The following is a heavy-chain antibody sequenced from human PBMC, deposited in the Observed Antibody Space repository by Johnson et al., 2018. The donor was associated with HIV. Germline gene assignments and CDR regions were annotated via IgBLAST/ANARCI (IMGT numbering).Heavy chain of an antibody. CDR1: GFTVSSYA. CDR3: ARAGIAARPPTRPPDAFDI. D-gene: IGHD6-6*01. Sequence: VESGGGVVQPGRSLRLSCAASGFTVSSYAMHWVRQAPGKGLEWVAVISYDGSNKYYADSVKGRFTISRDNSKNTLYLQMNSLRAEDTAVYYCARAGIAARPPTRPPDAFDIWGQGTMVTVSS. V-gene: IGHV3-30*04. J-gene: IGHJ3*02. CDR2: ISYDGSNK.